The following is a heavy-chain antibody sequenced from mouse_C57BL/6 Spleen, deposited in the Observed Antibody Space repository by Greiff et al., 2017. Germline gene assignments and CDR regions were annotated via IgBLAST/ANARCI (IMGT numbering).Heavy chain of an antibody. V-gene: IGHV1-80*01. J-gene: IGHJ3*01. CDR3: ARGGDDGGPWFAY. CDR1: GYAFSSYW. Sequence: VQLQESGAELVKPGASVKISCKASGYAFSSYWMNWVKQRPGKGLEWIGQIYPGDGDTNYNGKFKGKATLTADKSSSTAYMQLSSLTSEDSAVYFCARGGDDGGPWFAYWGQGTLVTVSA. D-gene: IGHD2-12*01. CDR2: IYPGDGDT.